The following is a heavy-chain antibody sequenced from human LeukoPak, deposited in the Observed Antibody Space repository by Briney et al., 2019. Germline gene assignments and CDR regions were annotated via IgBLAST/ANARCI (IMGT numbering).Heavy chain of an antibody. CDR3: ARDLAADDAFDF. J-gene: IGHJ3*01. Sequence: HTGGSLRLSCAASGFTVSSNYMSWVRQAPGKGLEWVSVIYSGGSTYYADSVKGRFTISRDNSKNTLYLQMNSLRAEDTAVYYCARDLAADDAFDFWGQGTMVTVSS. CDR2: IYSGGST. CDR1: GFTVSSNY. V-gene: IGHV3-53*01. D-gene: IGHD6-13*01.